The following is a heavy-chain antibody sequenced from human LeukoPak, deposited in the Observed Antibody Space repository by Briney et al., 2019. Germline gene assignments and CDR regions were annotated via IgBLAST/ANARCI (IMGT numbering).Heavy chain of an antibody. CDR1: GFTFSSYS. J-gene: IGHJ3*02. D-gene: IGHD1-14*01. CDR2: ISSSSSYI. CDR3: ARAYRTFATNDAFDI. Sequence: PGGSLRLSCAASGFTFSSYSMNWVRQAPGKGLEWVSFISSSSSYIYYADSVKGRFTIFRDNAKNSLYLQMSSLRAEDTAVYYCARAYRTFATNDAFDIWGQGTMVTVSS. V-gene: IGHV3-21*01.